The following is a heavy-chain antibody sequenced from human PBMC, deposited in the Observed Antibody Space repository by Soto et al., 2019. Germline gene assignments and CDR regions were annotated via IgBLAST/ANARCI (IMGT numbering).Heavy chain of an antibody. V-gene: IGHV1-69*13. Sequence: SVKVSCKASGGTFSSYAISWVRQAPGQGLEWMGGIIPIFGTANYAQKFQGRVTITADESTSTAYMELSSLRSEDTAVYYCAIPSTTVTTLSYYGMDVWGQGTTVTAP. CDR3: AIPSTTVTTLSYYGMDV. D-gene: IGHD4-17*01. J-gene: IGHJ6*02. CDR2: IIPIFGTA. CDR1: GGTFSSYA.